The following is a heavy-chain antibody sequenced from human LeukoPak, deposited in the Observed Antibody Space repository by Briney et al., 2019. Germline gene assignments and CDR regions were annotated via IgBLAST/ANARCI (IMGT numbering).Heavy chain of an antibody. V-gene: IGHV4-61*01. CDR3: ARDSPPFYYGSGGMDV. CDR1: GGSVSSGSYY. CDR2: IYYSGSI. J-gene: IGHJ6*02. Sequence: SETLSLTCTVSGGSVSSGSYYWSWIRQSPGKGLEWIGYIYYSGSINYNPSLKSRVTISVDASKNQFSLKLSSVTAADTAVYYCARDSPPFYYGSGGMDVWGQGTTVIVSS. D-gene: IGHD3-10*01.